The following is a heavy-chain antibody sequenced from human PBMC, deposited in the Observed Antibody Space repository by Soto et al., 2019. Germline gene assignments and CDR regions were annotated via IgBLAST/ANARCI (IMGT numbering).Heavy chain of an antibody. CDR2: IIPIFGTA. V-gene: IGHV1-69*13. Sequence: SVKVSCKASGGTFSSYAISWVRQAPGQGLELMGGIIPIFGTANYAQKFQGRVTITEDESTSTAYMELSSLRSEDTAVYYCAKDQRYCSGGSCYSYWFEPWGQGTLVTVSS. J-gene: IGHJ5*02. D-gene: IGHD2-15*01. CDR3: AKDQRYCSGGSCYSYWFEP. CDR1: GGTFSSYA.